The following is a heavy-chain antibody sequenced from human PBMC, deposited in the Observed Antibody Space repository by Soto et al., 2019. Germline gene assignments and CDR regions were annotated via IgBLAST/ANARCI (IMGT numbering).Heavy chain of an antibody. CDR2: ITLQSDII. J-gene: IGHJ4*02. Sequence: AGGSLRLSCTVSGFTFDYYTMHWVRQPPGKGLEWVSGITLQSDIIDYADSVKGRFTISRDNAKNSLYLQMNDLTPEDTAFYYCAKDKGAYYYDTTGYLDYWGRGTLVTVSS. D-gene: IGHD3-22*01. V-gene: IGHV3-9*01. CDR1: GFTFDYYT. CDR3: AKDKGAYYYDTTGYLDY.